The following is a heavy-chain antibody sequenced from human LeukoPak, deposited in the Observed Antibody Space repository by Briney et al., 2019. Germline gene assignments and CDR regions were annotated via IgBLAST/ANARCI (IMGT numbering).Heavy chain of an antibody. D-gene: IGHD6-19*01. CDR1: GFAFSSYD. CDR2: IGTAGDT. CDR3: ARVKSYSSGGLDAFDI. V-gene: IGHV3-13*01. J-gene: IGHJ3*02. Sequence: PGGSLRLSCAASGFAFSSYDMHWVRQATGKGLEWVSAIGTAGDTYYPGSVKCRFTISRENAKNSLYLQMNSLRAGDTAVYYCARVKSYSSGGLDAFDIWGQGTMVTVSS.